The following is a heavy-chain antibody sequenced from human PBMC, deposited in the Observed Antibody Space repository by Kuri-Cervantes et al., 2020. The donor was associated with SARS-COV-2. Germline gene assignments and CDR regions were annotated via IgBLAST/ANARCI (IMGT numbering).Heavy chain of an antibody. CDR3: ARGGCSSTRCYSKHQKNWFDP. J-gene: IGHJ5*02. CDR2: INHSGST. D-gene: IGHD2-2*01. V-gene: IGHV4-34*01. Sequence: ESLKISCAASGFTFSSYAMSWVRQPPGKGLEWIGEINHSGSTNYNPSLKSRVTVSVDTSKNQFSLKLSSVTAADTAVYYCARGGCSSTRCYSKHQKNWFDPWGQGTLVTVSS. CDR1: GFTFSSYA.